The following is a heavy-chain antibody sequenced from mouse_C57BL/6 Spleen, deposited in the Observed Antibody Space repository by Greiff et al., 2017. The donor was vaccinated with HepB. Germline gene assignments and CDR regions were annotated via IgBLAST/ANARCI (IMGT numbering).Heavy chain of an antibody. V-gene: IGHV1-61*01. CDR1: GYTFTSYW. Sequence: QVQLQQPGAELVRPGSSVKLSCKASGYTFTSYWMDWVKQRPGQGLELIGNIYPSDSETHYNQKFKDKATLTVDKSSSTAYMQLSSLTSEDSAVYYCAREGHYYGSSDFDYWGQGTTLTVSS. CDR3: AREGHYYGSSDFDY. D-gene: IGHD1-1*01. CDR2: IYPSDSET. J-gene: IGHJ2*01.